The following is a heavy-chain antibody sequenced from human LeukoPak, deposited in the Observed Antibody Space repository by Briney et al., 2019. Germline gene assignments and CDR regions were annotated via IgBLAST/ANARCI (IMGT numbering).Heavy chain of an antibody. D-gene: IGHD3-9*01. CDR2: ISAYNGNT. J-gene: IGHJ4*02. CDR3: ARNDILTGYSPSLDY. CDR1: GYTFTSYG. Sequence: ASVKVSCKASGYTFTSYGISWVRQAPGQGLEWMGWISAYNGNTNYTQKLQGRVTMTTDTSTSTAYMELRSLRSDDTAVYYCARNDILTGYSPSLDYWGQGTLVTVSS. V-gene: IGHV1-18*01.